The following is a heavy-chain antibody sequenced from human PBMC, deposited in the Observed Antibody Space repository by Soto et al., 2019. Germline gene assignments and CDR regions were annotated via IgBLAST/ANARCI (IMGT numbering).Heavy chain of an antibody. V-gene: IGHV4-34*01. Sequence: SETLSLTCAVYGASLSGYDWSWVRQPPGKGLQWIGEISQSGTTNYDPSLKSRVTISVDTSKNQFSLRLRSLTAADTATYFCARDPNANAFDIWGRGTMVTVS. CDR2: ISQSGTT. J-gene: IGHJ3*02. CDR3: ARDPNANAFDI. D-gene: IGHD2-2*01. CDR1: GASLSGYD.